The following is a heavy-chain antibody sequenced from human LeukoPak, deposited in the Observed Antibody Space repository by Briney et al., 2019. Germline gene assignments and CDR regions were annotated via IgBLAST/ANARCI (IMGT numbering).Heavy chain of an antibody. CDR2: INHSGST. CDR1: GGSFSGYY. CDR3: ARSPGILTGYYKFFDY. D-gene: IGHD3-9*01. V-gene: IGHV4-34*01. J-gene: IGHJ4*02. Sequence: PSETLSLTCAVYGGSFSGYYWSWIRQPPGKGLEWIGEINHSGSTNYNPSLKSRVTISVDTSKNQFSLKLSSVTAADTAVYYCARSPGILTGYYKFFDYWGQGTMVTVPS.